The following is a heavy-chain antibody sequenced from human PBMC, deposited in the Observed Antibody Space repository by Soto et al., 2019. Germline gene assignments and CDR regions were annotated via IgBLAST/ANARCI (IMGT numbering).Heavy chain of an antibody. Sequence: GGSVRLSCAASGFTFSSYAMYWVRQAPGKGLEWVAVLSYGGSNQYYADSVKGRFTISRDNFKNTLYLQMNSLRPEDTAVYYCARDNMITFGGPMVGEYYGMDVWGQGTTVTVSS. V-gene: IGHV3-30-3*01. D-gene: IGHD3-16*01. CDR1: GFTFSSYA. CDR2: LSYGGSNQ. J-gene: IGHJ6*02. CDR3: ARDNMITFGGPMVGEYYGMDV.